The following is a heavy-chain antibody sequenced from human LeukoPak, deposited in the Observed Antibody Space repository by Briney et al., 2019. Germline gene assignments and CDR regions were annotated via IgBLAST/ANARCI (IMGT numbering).Heavy chain of an antibody. J-gene: IGHJ5*02. V-gene: IGHV4-38-2*02. CDR3: ARDATPCSSTSCGWFDP. CDR1: DYSISNAYY. D-gene: IGHD2-2*01. Sequence: PSETLSLTCAVSDYSISNAYYWGWIRQPPGKGLEWIGSISHGGSTHYNASLKSRVTISLEASKNQFSLKLSSVTAADTAVYYCARDATPCSSTSCGWFDPWGQGTLVTVSS. CDR2: ISHGGST.